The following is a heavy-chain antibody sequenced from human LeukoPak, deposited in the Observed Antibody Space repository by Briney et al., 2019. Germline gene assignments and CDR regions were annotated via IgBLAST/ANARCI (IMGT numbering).Heavy chain of an antibody. CDR1: GGSISSSSYY. CDR3: ARSRYLYYLDY. CDR2: IYYSGST. V-gene: IGHV4-39*07. D-gene: IGHD1-1*01. Sequence: SETLSLTCTVSGGSISSSSYYWGWIRQPPGKGLEWIGSIYYSGSTYYNPSLKSRVTISVDTSKNQFSLKLSSVTAADTAVYYCARSRYLYYLDYWGQGTLVTVSS. J-gene: IGHJ4*02.